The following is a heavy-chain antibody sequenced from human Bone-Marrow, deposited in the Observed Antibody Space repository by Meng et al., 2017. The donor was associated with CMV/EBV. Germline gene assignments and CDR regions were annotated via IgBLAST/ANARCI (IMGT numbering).Heavy chain of an antibody. D-gene: IGHD4-17*01. J-gene: IGHJ6*02. V-gene: IGHV3-NL1*01. CDR1: GFSFSAYA. CDR2: IYRDGST. CDR3: AKPILPYGPRVSYGMDV. Sequence: GGSLRLSCAASGFSFSAYAMNWVRQAPGKGLEWVSLIYRDGSTFYLDSVKGRFTISRDNSKNTLYLQKNSLRVEDTAVYYCAKPILPYGPRVSYGMDVWGQGTTVTVSS.